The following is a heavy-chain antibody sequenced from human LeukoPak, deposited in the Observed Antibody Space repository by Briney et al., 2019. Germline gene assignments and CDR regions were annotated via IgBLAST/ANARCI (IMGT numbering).Heavy chain of an antibody. CDR3: ARDRRGWSVSSGSPSWFDP. Sequence: KPSETLSLTCTVSGGSIRSADYYWSWIRQPPGKGLEWIGYIYYSGSTYYNPSLKSRVTLSVDTSKNQFSLKLNSVTAADTAVYYCARDRRGWSVSSGSPSWFDPWGQGTLVTVSS. D-gene: IGHD3-10*01. V-gene: IGHV4-30-4*01. J-gene: IGHJ5*02. CDR1: GGSIRSADYY. CDR2: IYYSGST.